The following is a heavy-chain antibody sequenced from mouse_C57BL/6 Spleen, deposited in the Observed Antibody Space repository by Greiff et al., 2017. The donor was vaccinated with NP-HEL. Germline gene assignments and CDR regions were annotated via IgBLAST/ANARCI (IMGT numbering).Heavy chain of an antibody. J-gene: IGHJ3*01. CDR1: GFNIKDDY. V-gene: IGHV14-4*01. Sequence: VQLQQSGAELVRPGASVKLSCTASGFNIKDDYMHWVKQRPEQGLEWIGWIDPENGDTEYASKFQGKATITADTSSNPAYLQLSSLTSEDTAVYYCTTLGDSSGAYWGQGTLVTVSA. D-gene: IGHD3-2*02. CDR2: IDPENGDT. CDR3: TTLGDSSGAY.